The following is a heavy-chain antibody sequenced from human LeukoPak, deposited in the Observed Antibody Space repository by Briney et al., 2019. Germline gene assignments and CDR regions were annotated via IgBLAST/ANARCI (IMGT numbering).Heavy chain of an antibody. V-gene: IGHV3-66*01. Sequence: GGSLRLSCAASGLTVSSSYMSWVRQAPGKGLEWVSVIYSDGGTYYADSVKDRFTISRDNSKNTLYLQMSSLRAEDTAIYYCVRDFSCSGGSCPLFDSWGQGTLVSVSS. CDR2: IYSDGGT. D-gene: IGHD2-15*01. CDR3: VRDFSCSGGSCPLFDS. CDR1: GLTVSSSY. J-gene: IGHJ4*02.